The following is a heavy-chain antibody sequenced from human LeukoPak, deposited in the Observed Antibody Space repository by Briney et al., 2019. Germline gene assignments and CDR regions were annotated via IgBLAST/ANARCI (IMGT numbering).Heavy chain of an antibody. V-gene: IGHV4-59*01. CDR1: GGSISTYY. Sequence: PSETLSLTCTVSGGSISTYYWNWIRQPPGKGLEWIGYIYYSGATNYNPSLKSRVSISADTSKNEFSLKLRSVTAADTAVYFCARGRRDGYNRPHFDYWGQGTLVTVSS. CDR2: IYYSGAT. D-gene: IGHD5-24*01. J-gene: IGHJ4*02. CDR3: ARGRRDGYNRPHFDY.